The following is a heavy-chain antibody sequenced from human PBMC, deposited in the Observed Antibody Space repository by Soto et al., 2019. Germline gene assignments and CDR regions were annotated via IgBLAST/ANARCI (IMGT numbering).Heavy chain of an antibody. Sequence: SVKVSCKASGDTFTSYAINWVRQAPGQGLEWMGWIIANIGKANYAQKFQGRVTITADESTSTAYMELNSLRSEDTAVYYCARDQPIAVARTVSAGVFDYWGQGTLVTVSS. D-gene: IGHD6-19*01. J-gene: IGHJ4*02. CDR2: IIANIGKA. CDR3: ARDQPIAVARTVSAGVFDY. V-gene: IGHV1-69*13. CDR1: GDTFTSYA.